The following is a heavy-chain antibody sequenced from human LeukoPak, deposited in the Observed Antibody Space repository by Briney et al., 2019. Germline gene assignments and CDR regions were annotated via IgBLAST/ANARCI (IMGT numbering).Heavy chain of an antibody. CDR2: INPNSGST. D-gene: IGHD6-13*01. Sequence: ASVKVSCKASGYTFTSYYMHWVRQAPGQGLEWMGWINPNSGSTNYAQKFQGRVTMTRDTSISKAYMELSRLRSDDTAVYYCAREPIVAAAAGTTLWDYWGQGTLVTVSS. V-gene: IGHV1-2*02. CDR1: GYTFTSYY. J-gene: IGHJ4*02. CDR3: AREPIVAAAAGTTLWDY.